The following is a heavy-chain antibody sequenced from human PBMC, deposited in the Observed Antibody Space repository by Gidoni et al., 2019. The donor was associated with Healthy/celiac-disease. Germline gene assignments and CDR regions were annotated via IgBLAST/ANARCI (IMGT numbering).Heavy chain of an antibody. V-gene: IGHV1-69*01. CDR1: GGTFRSSA. CDR3: ARDTPTYYYDSSGYYSRYGMDV. D-gene: IGHD3-22*01. Sequence: QVQLVQSGAEVKTPGSSVKVSCKASGGTFRSSAISWVRQAPGQGLEWMGGIIPIFGTANYAQKFQGRVTITADESTSTAYMELSSLRSEDTAVYYCARDTPTYYYDSSGYYSRYGMDVWGQGTTVTVSS. CDR2: IIPIFGTA. J-gene: IGHJ6*02.